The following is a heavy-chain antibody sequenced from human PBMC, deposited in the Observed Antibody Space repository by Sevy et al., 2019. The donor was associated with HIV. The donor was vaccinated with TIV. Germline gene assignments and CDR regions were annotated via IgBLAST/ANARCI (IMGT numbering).Heavy chain of an antibody. CDR1: GFTFSKYS. Sequence: GGSLRLSCAASGFTFSKYSMSWVRQPPGKGLGWVSTLSFGCGEINYADSVKGRFTISRDNSKSSVDLQRNNLRPEDTAVYYCAREGCTKPHDYWGQGTLVTVSS. D-gene: IGHD2-8*01. V-gene: IGHV3-23*01. CDR2: LSFGCGEI. J-gene: IGHJ4*02. CDR3: AREGCTKPHDY.